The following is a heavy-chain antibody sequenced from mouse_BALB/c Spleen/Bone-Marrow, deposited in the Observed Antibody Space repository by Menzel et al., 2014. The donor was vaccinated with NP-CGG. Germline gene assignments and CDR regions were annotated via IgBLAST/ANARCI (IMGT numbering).Heavy chain of an antibody. V-gene: IGHV1-80*01. J-gene: IGHJ3*01. D-gene: IGHD2-1*01. Sequence: VQLQQSGAELVRPGSSVKISCKASGYAFSSYWMNWVKQRPGQGLEWIGQIHPGEGDTNYNGKFKVKATLTADKSSSTANMQLSSLTSEDSAVYFCARGGIYYGNVQFAYWGRGTLVTVSA. CDR3: ARGGIYYGNVQFAY. CDR1: GYAFSSYW. CDR2: IHPGEGDT.